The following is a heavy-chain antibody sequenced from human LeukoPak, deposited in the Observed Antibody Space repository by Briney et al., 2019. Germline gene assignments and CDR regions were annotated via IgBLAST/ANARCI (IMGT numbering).Heavy chain of an antibody. CDR3: ARDGTSGGYFDWSPCWFDP. CDR2: IYYSGST. CDR1: GGSISSSSYY. D-gene: IGHD3-9*01. J-gene: IGHJ5*02. V-gene: IGHV4-39*07. Sequence: MSSETLSLTCTVSGGSISSSSYYWGWIRQPPGKGLEWIGSIYYSGSTYYNPSLKSRVTISVDTSKNQFSLKLSSVTAADTAVYYCARDGTSGGYFDWSPCWFDPWGQGTLVTVSS.